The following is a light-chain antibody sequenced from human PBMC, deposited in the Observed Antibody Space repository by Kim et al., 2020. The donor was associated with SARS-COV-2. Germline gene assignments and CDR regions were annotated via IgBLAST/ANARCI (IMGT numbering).Light chain of an antibody. J-gene: IGKJ5*01. CDR2: GAS. Sequence: EIVLTQSPGTLSLSPGERATVSCRASQSISNSYLAWYQQRPGQAPRLLIYGASNRATGIPDRFSGSGSGTDFTLTISRLEPEDFALYYCQQYGSSPPNTFGQGTRLEIK. V-gene: IGKV3-20*01. CDR1: QSISNSY. CDR3: QQYGSSPPNT.